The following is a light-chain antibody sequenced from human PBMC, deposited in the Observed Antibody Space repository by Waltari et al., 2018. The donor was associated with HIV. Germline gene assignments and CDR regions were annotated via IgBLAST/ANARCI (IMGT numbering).Light chain of an antibody. V-gene: IGLV3-1*01. CDR3: QAWDSGTVM. Sequence: SFELTQPPSVSVSPVHPARLTCSGDNLGGKNVCWDQQKPAHAPVLVIYIETKRPSGIPERFSGSTSGNTATLTIGGTQDMDEADYYCQAWDSGTVMFGGGTKLTVL. J-gene: IGLJ3*02. CDR1: NLGGKN. CDR2: IET.